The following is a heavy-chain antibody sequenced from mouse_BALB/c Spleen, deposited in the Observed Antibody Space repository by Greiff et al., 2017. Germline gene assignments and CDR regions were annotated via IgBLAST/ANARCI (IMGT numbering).Heavy chain of an antibody. Sequence: QVQLQQSGAELAKPGASVKMSCKASGYTFTSYWMHWVKQRPGQGLEWIGYINPSTGYTEYNQKFKDKATLTADKSSSTAYMQLSSLTSEDSAVYYCARNDYNHAMDYWGQGTSVTVSS. D-gene: IGHD2-4*01. J-gene: IGHJ4*01. CDR3: ARNDYNHAMDY. CDR1: GYTFTSYW. V-gene: IGHV1-7*01. CDR2: INPSTGYT.